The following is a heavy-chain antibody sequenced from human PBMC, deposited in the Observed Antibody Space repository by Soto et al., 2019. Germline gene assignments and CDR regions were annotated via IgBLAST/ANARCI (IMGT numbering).Heavy chain of an antibody. CDR2: IYFDGITT. J-gene: IGHJ4*02. CDR3: ARGGAMGVDY. Sequence: EVPMVESGGGVVQPGGSLRLSCTASGFTFNPHWMHCVRQAPGKGLVWVARIYFDGITTNYADSVKGRLTVSRDNAKNTVNLHVNTLRYEDTAVYYCARGGAMGVDYCGQRTLVTVSS. CDR1: GFTFNPHW. D-gene: IGHD1-26*01. V-gene: IGHV3-74*01.